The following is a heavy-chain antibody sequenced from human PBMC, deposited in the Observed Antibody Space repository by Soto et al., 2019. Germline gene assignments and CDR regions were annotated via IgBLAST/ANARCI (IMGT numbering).Heavy chain of an antibody. CDR3: AKDGDSRRRPFDV. J-gene: IGHJ4*02. V-gene: IGHV3-23*01. D-gene: IGHD3-22*01. CDR2: ISGSGGTT. Sequence: QPGGSLRLSCAASGFTFNTYAMSWVRQAPGKGLEWVSSISGSGGTTYYADSVKGRFTISRVNSMNTLYLQMNSLRAEDTAVYYCAKDGDSRRRPFDVWGQGTLVTVSS. CDR1: GFTFNTYA.